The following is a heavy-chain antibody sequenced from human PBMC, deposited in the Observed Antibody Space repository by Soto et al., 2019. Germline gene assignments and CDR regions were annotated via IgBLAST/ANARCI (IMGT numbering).Heavy chain of an antibody. CDR1: GYTFSNYG. D-gene: IGHD6-13*01. V-gene: IGHV1-18*01. Sequence: ASVKVSCKASGYTFSNYGINWVRQAPGQGLEWMGWISAYNGNTNYAQKLQGRVTMTTDTSTTTAYMELRSLRSDDTAVYYCARGGIAAAGIGYYYGMDVWGQGTTVTVSS. CDR3: ARGGIAAAGIGYYYGMDV. CDR2: ISAYNGNT. J-gene: IGHJ6*02.